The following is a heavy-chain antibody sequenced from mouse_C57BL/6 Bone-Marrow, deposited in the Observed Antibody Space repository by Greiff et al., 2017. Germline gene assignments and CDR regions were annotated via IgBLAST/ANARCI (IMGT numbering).Heavy chain of an antibody. CDR3: ATWDLYYYGSSYFHWYFDV. CDR2: IDPSDSAT. Sequence: QVQLQQPGAELVRPGSSVKLSCTASGYTFTSYWMHWVKQRPIQGLEWIGNIDPSDSATHYNQKFTDKATLTVDKSSSTAYMQLSSLTSEDSAVYYCATWDLYYYGSSYFHWYFDVWGTGTTVTVSA. CDR1: GYTFTSYW. D-gene: IGHD1-1*01. V-gene: IGHV1-52*01. J-gene: IGHJ1*03.